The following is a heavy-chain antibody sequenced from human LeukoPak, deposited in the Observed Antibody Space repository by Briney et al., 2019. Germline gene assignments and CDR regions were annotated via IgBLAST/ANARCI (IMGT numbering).Heavy chain of an antibody. CDR1: GFTFDDYA. CDR2: ICWNSGIM. CDR3: AKDYRAVAGTGGAFDY. J-gene: IGHJ4*02. D-gene: IGHD6-19*01. Sequence: SGGSLRLSCAASGFTFDDYAMHWVRQAPGKGLEWVSGICWNSGIMVYADSVKGRFTISRDNAKHSLYLQMNSLRAEDMALYYCAKDYRAVAGTGGAFDYWGQGTLVTVSS. V-gene: IGHV3-9*03.